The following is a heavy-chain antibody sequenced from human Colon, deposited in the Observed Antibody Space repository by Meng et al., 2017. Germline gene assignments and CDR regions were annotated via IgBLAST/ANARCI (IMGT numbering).Heavy chain of an antibody. Sequence: SETLSLTCTVSGGSISSYYWSWIRQPPGKGLEWIGYIYYSGSTNYNPSLKSRVTISVDTSKNQFSLKLSSVTAADTAVYYCARAIGHCSGGSCYYGHYFDYWGQGTLVTVSS. J-gene: IGHJ4*02. D-gene: IGHD2-15*01. CDR1: GGSISSYY. CDR2: IYYSGST. V-gene: IGHV4-59*01. CDR3: ARAIGHCSGGSCYYGHYFDY.